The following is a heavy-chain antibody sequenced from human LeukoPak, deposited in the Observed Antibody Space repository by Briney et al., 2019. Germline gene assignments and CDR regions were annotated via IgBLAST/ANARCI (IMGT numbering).Heavy chain of an antibody. V-gene: IGHV3-30*18. CDR2: ISYDGRNK. J-gene: IGHJ6*02. Sequence: GGSLRLSCAASGFTFSSYGMHWVRQAPGKGLEWVAAISYDGRNKYYADSVKGRFTISRDNSKNTLYLQMNSLRAEDTAVYYCAKVLGTVWCGEFVNYYYGMDVWGQGTTVTVSS. CDR1: GFTFSSYG. CDR3: AKVLGTVWCGEFVNYYYGMDV. D-gene: IGHD3-10*01.